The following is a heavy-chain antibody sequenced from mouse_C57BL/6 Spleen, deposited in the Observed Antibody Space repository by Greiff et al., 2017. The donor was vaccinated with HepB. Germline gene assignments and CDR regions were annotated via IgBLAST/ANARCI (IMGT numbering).Heavy chain of an antibody. D-gene: IGHD1-1*01. J-gene: IGHJ4*01. V-gene: IGHV1-82*01. CDR3: ARGTTVVAPGAMDY. CDR2: IYPGDGDT. CDR1: GYAFSSSW. Sequence: QVQLKQSGPELVKPGASVKISCKASGYAFSSSWMNWVKQRPGKGLEWIGRIYPGDGDTNYNGKFKGKATLTADQSSSTAYMQLSSLTSEDSAVYFCARGTTVVAPGAMDYWGQGTSVTVSS.